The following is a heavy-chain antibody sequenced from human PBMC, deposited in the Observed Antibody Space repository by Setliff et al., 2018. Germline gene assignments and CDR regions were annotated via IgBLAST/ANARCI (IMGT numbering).Heavy chain of an antibody. CDR2: FDPEDGET. CDR1: GYTLTELS. CDR3: ATNSGGNTIDAFDI. V-gene: IGHV1-24*01. Sequence: EASVKVSCKVSGYTLTELSMHWVRQAPGKGLEWMGGFDPEDGETIYAQKFQGRVTMTEDTSTDTAYMELSSLRSEDTAVYYCATNSGGNTIDAFDIWGQGTMVT. J-gene: IGHJ3*02. D-gene: IGHD2-15*01.